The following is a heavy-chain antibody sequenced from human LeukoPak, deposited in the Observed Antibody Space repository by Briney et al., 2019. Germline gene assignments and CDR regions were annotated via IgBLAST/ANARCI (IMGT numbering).Heavy chain of an antibody. CDR1: GFTFSSYS. CDR3: SRGRLFGDY. D-gene: IGHD2-21*02. V-gene: IGHV3-21*01. Sequence: GESLRLSCAASGFTFSSYSLTWVRQAPGKGLEWVSSISRTSSYMYYADSVRGRFTISRDNAKNSVFLQMNSLRAEDTAVYYCSRGRLFGDYWGQGALVTVSS. CDR2: ISRTSSYM. J-gene: IGHJ4*02.